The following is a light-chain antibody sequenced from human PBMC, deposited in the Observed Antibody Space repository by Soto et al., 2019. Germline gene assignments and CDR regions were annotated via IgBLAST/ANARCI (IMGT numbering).Light chain of an antibody. CDR1: QSVSSN. V-gene: IGKV3-15*01. Sequence: EIVMTQSPATLSVSPGERATLSCRASQSVSSNLAWYQQKPCQAPRLLIYGASTRATGIPARFSGSGSGTEFTLTISSLQSEDFGVYYCQHYNNWPRTFGQGTKVEIK. CDR3: QHYNNWPRT. CDR2: GAS. J-gene: IGKJ1*01.